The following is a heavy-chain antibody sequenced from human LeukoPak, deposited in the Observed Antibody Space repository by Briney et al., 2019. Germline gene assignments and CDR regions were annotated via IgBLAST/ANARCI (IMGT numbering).Heavy chain of an antibody. CDR3: AKDYFDFWSGFDY. CDR2: ISDRGGST. J-gene: IGHJ4*02. CDR1: GFTFSSYA. D-gene: IGHD3-3*01. Sequence: GGSLRLSCAASGFTFSSYAMSWVRQAPGKGLEWVSTISDRGGSTYADSVKGRFTVSRDNSKNTLYLQMNSLRAEDTAVYYCAKDYFDFWSGFDYWGQGTLVTVSS. V-gene: IGHV3-23*01.